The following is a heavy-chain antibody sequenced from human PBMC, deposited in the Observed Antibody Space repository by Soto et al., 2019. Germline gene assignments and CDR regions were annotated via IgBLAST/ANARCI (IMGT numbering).Heavy chain of an antibody. Sequence: QVQLQESGPGLVKPSDTLSLTCAVSGFSIRSSNWWGWIRQPPGKGLEWIGYIFYSGDLYYNPSPQRRVNKSGETAKNQFSLGLISVTAVDTAILFCAAGTRFNGITIWGQGTLVTVSS. J-gene: IGHJ4*02. CDR3: AAGTRFNGITI. V-gene: IGHV4-28*05. CDR2: IFYSGDL. D-gene: IGHD3-10*01. CDR1: GFSIRSSNW.